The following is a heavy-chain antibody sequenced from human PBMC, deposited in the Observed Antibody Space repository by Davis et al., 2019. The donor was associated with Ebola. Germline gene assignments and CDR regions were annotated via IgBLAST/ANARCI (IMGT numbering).Heavy chain of an antibody. J-gene: IGHJ4*02. CDR2: LSWADDK. CDR1: GFSLDTSGVG. V-gene: IGHV2-5*02. CDR3: AHTDCGDECYSAPIGGY. Sequence: SGPTLVKPTQTVTLTCTFSGFSLDTSGVGVGWIRQPPGKALEWLALLSWADDKRYSPSLKTRLTINRATSKNQVVLTMTNMDPVDTGTYYCAHTDCGDECYSAPIGGYWGQGILVTVSS. D-gene: IGHD2-21*01.